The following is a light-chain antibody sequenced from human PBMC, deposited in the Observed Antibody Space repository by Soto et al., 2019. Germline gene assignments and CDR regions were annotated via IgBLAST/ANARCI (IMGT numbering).Light chain of an antibody. CDR2: GAS. CDR1: QTIHTSY. Sequence: DIVVNKSPPTLSLSTRQRATLSCRASQTIHTSYLAWYQHKPGQAPRLLIYGASARATGIPDRFSGSGSGTDFTLSISRLEPEDFAVYYCQQYETVGQGTKVDIK. V-gene: IGKV3-20*01. J-gene: IGKJ1*01. CDR3: QQYET.